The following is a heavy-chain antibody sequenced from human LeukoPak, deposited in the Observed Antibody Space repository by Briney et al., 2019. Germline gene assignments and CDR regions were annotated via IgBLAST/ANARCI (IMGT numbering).Heavy chain of an antibody. V-gene: IGHV3-21*01. D-gene: IGHD3-10*01. Sequence: PGGSLRLSCAASGFTFSSYSMNWVRQAPGKGLEWVSCISSSSSYIYYADSVKGRFTISRDNAKNSLYLQMNSLRAEDTAVYYCARESIRDAMVLYNWFDPWGQGTLVTVSS. CDR1: GFTFSSYS. CDR2: ISSSSSYI. CDR3: ARESIRDAMVLYNWFDP. J-gene: IGHJ5*02.